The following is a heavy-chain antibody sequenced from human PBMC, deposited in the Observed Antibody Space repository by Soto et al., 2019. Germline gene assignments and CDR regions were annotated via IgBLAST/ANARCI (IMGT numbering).Heavy chain of an antibody. CDR3: VRVFDTYYFDL. J-gene: IGHJ4*02. D-gene: IGHD3-10*01. CDR2: IRSDESNK. Sequence: PGGSLRLSCAVSGFTFSTYGMHWVRQAPGKGLEWVGLIRSDESNKYYRDSVKGRFTISGDNSKNTVYLQMNSLRAEDTAIYYCVRVFDTYYFDLWGQGTLVTVSS. V-gene: IGHV3-30*02. CDR1: GFTFSTYG.